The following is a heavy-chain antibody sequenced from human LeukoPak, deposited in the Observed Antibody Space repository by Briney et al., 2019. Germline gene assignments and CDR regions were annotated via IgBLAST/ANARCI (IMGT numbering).Heavy chain of an antibody. V-gene: IGHV4-34*01. Sequence: SETLSLTCAVYGGSFSGYYWSWIRQPPGKGLEWIGEINHSGSTNYNPSLKSRVTISVDTSKNQFSLKLSSVTVADTAVYYCAREVYNWFDPWGQGTLVTVSS. J-gene: IGHJ5*02. CDR3: AREVYNWFDP. D-gene: IGHD2-8*01. CDR1: GGSFSGYY. CDR2: INHSGST.